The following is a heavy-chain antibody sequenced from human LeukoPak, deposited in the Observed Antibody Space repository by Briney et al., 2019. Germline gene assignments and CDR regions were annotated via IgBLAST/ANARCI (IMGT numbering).Heavy chain of an antibody. CDR2: ISSSSSYI. CDR1: GFTFSDYY. J-gene: IGHJ4*02. Sequence: GGSLRLSCAASGFTFSDYYMSWIRQAPGKGLEWVSYISSSSSYIYYADSVKGRFTISRDNAKNSLYLQMNSLRAEDTAVYYCARSGPLYYYDGSGYWPRPFDYWGQGTLVTVSS. CDR3: ARSGPLYYYDGSGYWPRPFDY. D-gene: IGHD3-22*01. V-gene: IGHV3-11*06.